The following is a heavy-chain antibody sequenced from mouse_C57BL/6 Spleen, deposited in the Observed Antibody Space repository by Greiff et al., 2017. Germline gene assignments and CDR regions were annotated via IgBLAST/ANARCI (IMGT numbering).Heavy chain of an antibody. Sequence: VQLQQSGAELVKPGASVKLSCKASGYTFTSYWMQWVKQRPGQGLEWIGEIDPSDSYTNYNQKFKGKATLTVDTSSSTAYMQLSSLTSEDSAVYYCASGSLGFAYWGQGTLVTVSA. V-gene: IGHV1-50*01. CDR2: IDPSDSYT. CDR3: ASGSLGFAY. D-gene: IGHD1-1*01. CDR1: GYTFTSYW. J-gene: IGHJ3*01.